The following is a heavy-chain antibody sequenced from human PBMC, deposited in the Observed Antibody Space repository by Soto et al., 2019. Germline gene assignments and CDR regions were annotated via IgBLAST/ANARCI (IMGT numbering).Heavy chain of an antibody. CDR3: AAGLAVAGLYYYYYGMDV. V-gene: IGHV4-39*01. Sequence: ETLSLTCTVSGGSISSSSYYWGWIRQPPGKGLEWIGSIYYSGSTYYNPSLKSRVTISVDTSKNQFSLKLSSVTAADTAVYYCAAGLAVAGLYYYYYGMDVWGQGTTVTVSS. CDR2: IYYSGST. J-gene: IGHJ6*02. D-gene: IGHD6-19*01. CDR1: GGSISSSSYY.